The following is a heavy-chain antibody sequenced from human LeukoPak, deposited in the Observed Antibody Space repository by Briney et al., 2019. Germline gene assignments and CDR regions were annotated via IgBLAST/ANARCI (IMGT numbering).Heavy chain of an antibody. Sequence: GSSVKVSCKASGGTFSSYAISWVRQAPGQGLEWMGGIIPIFGTANYAQKFQGRVTITTDESTSTAYMELSSLRSENTAVYYCAREGRSLGPYYFDYWGQGTLVTVSS. CDR2: IIPIFGTA. D-gene: IGHD3-16*02. CDR1: GGTFSSYA. V-gene: IGHV1-69*05. CDR3: AREGRSLGPYYFDY. J-gene: IGHJ4*02.